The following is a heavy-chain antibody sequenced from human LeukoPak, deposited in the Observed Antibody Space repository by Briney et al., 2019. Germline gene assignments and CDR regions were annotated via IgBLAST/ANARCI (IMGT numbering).Heavy chain of an antibody. CDR1: GFMLNEFY. V-gene: IGHV3-11*04. D-gene: IGHD5-24*01. J-gene: IGHJ5*02. CDR3: AKDVLDDRWLQLNPYDL. Sequence: AGGSLRLSCEACGFMLNEFYMTWIRQAPGKGLEWVAYISDNGDTIYYADSVRGRFTITRDNSENSVYLQMTSLTAEDTAVYYCAKDVLDDRWLQLNPYDLWGQGTLVIVSS. CDR2: ISDNGDTI.